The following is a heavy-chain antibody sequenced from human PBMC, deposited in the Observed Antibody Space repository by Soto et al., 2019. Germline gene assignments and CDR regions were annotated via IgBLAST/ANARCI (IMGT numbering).Heavy chain of an antibody. V-gene: IGHV3-23*01. CDR1: GFTFSSYA. D-gene: IGHD3-10*01. CDR2: ISGSADST. Sequence: GGSLRLSCAASGFTFSSYAMSWVRQAPGKGLEWVSAISGSADSTYYADSVKGRFTISRGNSKNTLFLQMSSLRAEDTAVYYCVKTMVRGLIQTPFDYWGQGTLVTVSS. J-gene: IGHJ4*02. CDR3: VKTMVRGLIQTPFDY.